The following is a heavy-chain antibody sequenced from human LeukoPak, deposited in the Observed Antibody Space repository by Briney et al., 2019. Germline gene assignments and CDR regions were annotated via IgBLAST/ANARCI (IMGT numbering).Heavy chain of an antibody. CDR2: IYSTGST. J-gene: IGHJ4*02. Sequence: GESLKISCAASGFTVSSNYMSWVRQPPGKGLEWVSVIYSTGSTYYAASVKGRFTISRDNSKSTLYLQMNSLRGEDTAVYYCARGSSSGFELDYWGQGTLVTVSS. CDR3: ARGSSSGFELDY. CDR1: GFTVSSNY. V-gene: IGHV3-53*01. D-gene: IGHD6-19*01.